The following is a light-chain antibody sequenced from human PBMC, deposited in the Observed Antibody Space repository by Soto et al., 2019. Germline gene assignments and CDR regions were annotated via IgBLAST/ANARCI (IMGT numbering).Light chain of an antibody. CDR3: QSYDSSLSGWV. J-gene: IGLJ3*02. CDR2: GNS. CDR1: SSHIGAGYD. V-gene: IGLV1-40*01. Sequence: QSVLTQPPSVSGAPGQRVTISCTGSSSHIGAGYDVHWYQQLPGTAPKLLIYGNSNRPSGVPDRFSGSKSGTSASLAITGLRAEDGADYYCQSYDSSLSGWVFGGGTKLTVL.